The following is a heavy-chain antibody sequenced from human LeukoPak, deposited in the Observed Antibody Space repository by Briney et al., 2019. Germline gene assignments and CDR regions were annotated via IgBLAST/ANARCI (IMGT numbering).Heavy chain of an antibody. CDR2: VVGSGDGT. Sequence: PGGSLRLSCAASGFTFSSYAMSWVRQAPGKGLEWVSAVVGSGDGTYYADSVRGRFTISRDNSKNTLYLQMNSLRAEDTAVYYCARDGEMITFGGVIVPLEDYWGQGTLVTVSS. V-gene: IGHV3-23*01. D-gene: IGHD3-16*02. CDR1: GFTFSSYA. J-gene: IGHJ4*02. CDR3: ARDGEMITFGGVIVPLEDY.